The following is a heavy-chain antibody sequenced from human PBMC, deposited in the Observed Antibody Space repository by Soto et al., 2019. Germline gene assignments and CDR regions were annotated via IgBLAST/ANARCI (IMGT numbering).Heavy chain of an antibody. D-gene: IGHD4-17*01. J-gene: IGHJ6*02. CDR1: GFTVSHYY. V-gene: IGHV3-66*01. CDR3: TTAYGDYTYYYYGMDV. Sequence: PGGSLRLSCATSGFTVSHYYMTWVRQAPGKGLESVSVIYSGDSTYYADSVKGRFTISRDDSKNTLYLQMNSLKTEDTAVYYCTTAYGDYTYYYYGMDVWGQGTTVTVSS. CDR2: IYSGDST.